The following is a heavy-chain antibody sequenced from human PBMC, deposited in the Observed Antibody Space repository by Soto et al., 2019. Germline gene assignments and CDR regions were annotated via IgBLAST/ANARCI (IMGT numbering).Heavy chain of an antibody. CDR3: AKDGAVAGSDFDY. J-gene: IGHJ4*02. Sequence: GGSLRLSCAASGCTFSSYAMSWVRQVPGKGLEWVSAISGSGGSTYYADSVKGRFTISRDNSKNTLYLQMNSLRAEDTAVYYCAKDGAVAGSDFDYWGQGTLVTVSS. CDR1: GCTFSSYA. CDR2: ISGSGGST. V-gene: IGHV3-23*01. D-gene: IGHD6-19*01.